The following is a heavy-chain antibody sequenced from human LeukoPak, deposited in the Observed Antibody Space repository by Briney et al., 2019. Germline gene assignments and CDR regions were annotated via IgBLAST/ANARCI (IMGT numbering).Heavy chain of an antibody. CDR1: GFTFSSYS. D-gene: IGHD2-8*02. J-gene: IGHJ4*02. CDR3: VKDSGGPNYYFDY. V-gene: IGHV3-30*02. Sequence: GGSLRLSCAASGFTFSSYSMNWVRRAPGTGLEWVAFIRHDGSDKYSADFVKGRFTISRDNFKNTLYLQVNNLRVEDTAVYYCVKDSGGPNYYFDYWGQGTLVTVSS. CDR2: IRHDGSDK.